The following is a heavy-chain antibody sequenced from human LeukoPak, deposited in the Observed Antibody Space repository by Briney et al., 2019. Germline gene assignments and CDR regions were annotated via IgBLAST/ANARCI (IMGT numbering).Heavy chain of an antibody. D-gene: IGHD3-3*01. CDR1: GYTFTSYG. V-gene: IGHV1-18*01. CDR2: IGAYNGNT. J-gene: IGHJ4*02. CDR3: ARDPPEYYDFWSGYYGHIRFDY. Sequence: ASVKVSCKASGYTFTSYGISWVRQAPGQGLEWMGWIGAYNGNTNYAQKLQGGVTMTTDTSTSTAYMEPRSLRSDDTAVYYCARDPPEYYDFWSGYYGHIRFDYWGQGTLVTVSS.